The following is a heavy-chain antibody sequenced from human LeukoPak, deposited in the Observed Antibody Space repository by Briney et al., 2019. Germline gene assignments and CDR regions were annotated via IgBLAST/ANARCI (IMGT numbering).Heavy chain of an antibody. V-gene: IGHV1-18*01. Sequence: ASVKVACKASGYTFTSYGISWVRQAPGQGLEWMGWISAYNGNTNYAQKLQGRVTMTTDTSTGTAYMELRSLRSDDTAVCYCARDETDDSSGYPPMGYWGQGTLVTVSS. CDR3: ARDETDDSSGYPPMGY. J-gene: IGHJ4*02. CDR1: GYTFTSYG. CDR2: ISAYNGNT. D-gene: IGHD3-22*01.